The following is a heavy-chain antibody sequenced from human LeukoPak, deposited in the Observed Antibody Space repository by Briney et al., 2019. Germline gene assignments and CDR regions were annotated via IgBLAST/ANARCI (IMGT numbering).Heavy chain of an antibody. CDR2: IGGNGVNT. Sequence: GGSLRLSCEGSGFIFTSRGLSWVRQAPGKGLEWVSAIGGNGVNTYYADAVKGRYTISRDNSKNTLYLQLNSLTPEDTAVYFCARDPPGRGAYHFDYWGQGTLVTVSS. J-gene: IGHJ4*02. D-gene: IGHD3-16*01. CDR1: GFIFTSRG. V-gene: IGHV3-23*01. CDR3: ARDPPGRGAYHFDY.